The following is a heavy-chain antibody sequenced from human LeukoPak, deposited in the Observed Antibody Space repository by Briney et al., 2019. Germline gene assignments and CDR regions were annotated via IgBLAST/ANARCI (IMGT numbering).Heavy chain of an antibody. J-gene: IGHJ4*02. D-gene: IGHD3-10*01. V-gene: IGHV3-23*01. CDR1: GFIVRNHG. CDR2: ISTRGDVT. Sequence: GGPLRLSCAASGFIVRNHGMNWVRQAPGKGLEWVSGISTRGDVTYYADSVKGRFTISRDNSKNMVYLEVISLTVEDTAVYYCAKDDAWIRFGAWSQGTLVIVSS. CDR3: AKDDAWIRFGA.